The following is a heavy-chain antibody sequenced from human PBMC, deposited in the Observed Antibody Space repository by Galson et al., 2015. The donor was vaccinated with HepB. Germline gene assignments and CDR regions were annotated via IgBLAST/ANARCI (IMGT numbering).Heavy chain of an antibody. V-gene: IGHV3-30-3*01. CDR3: ARDSYYDFWSGYYNMDYYYYGMDV. CDR1: GFTFSSYA. J-gene: IGHJ6*02. D-gene: IGHD3-3*01. CDR2: ISYDGSNK. Sequence: SLRLSCAASGFTFSSYAMHWVRQAPGKGLEWVAVISYDGSNKYYADSVKGRFTISRDNSKNTLYLQMNSLRAEDTAVYYCARDSYYDFWSGYYNMDYYYYGMDVWGQGTTVTVSS.